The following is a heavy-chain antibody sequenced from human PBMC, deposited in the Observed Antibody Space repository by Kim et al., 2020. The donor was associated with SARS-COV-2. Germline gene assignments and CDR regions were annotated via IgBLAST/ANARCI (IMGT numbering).Heavy chain of an antibody. V-gene: IGHV3-30*04. Sequence: GGSLRLSCAASGFTFSSYAMHWVRQAPGKGLEWVAVISYDGSNKYYADSVKGRFTISRDNSKNTLYLQMNSLRAEDTAVYYCAREAEIYDFWSAYFDYWGQGTLVTVSS. CDR3: AREAEIYDFWSAYFDY. D-gene: IGHD3-3*01. CDR1: GFTFSSYA. CDR2: ISYDGSNK. J-gene: IGHJ4*02.